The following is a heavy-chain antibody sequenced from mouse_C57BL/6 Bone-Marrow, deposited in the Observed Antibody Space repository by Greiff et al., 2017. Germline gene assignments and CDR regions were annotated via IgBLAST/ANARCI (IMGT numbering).Heavy chain of an antibody. CDR3: AETAQALFAY. Sequence: QVQLQQSGAELARPGASVKLSCKASGYTFTSYGISWVKQRTGQGLEWIGEIYPRSGNTYYNEKFKGKAPLTAEKSSSKAYMELRSLTSEDSAVYFCAETAQALFAYWGQGTLVTVSA. V-gene: IGHV1-81*01. CDR1: GYTFTSYG. D-gene: IGHD3-2*02. J-gene: IGHJ3*01. CDR2: IYPRSGNT.